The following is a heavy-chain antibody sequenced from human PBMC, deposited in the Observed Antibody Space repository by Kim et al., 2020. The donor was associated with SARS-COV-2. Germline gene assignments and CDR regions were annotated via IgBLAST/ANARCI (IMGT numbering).Heavy chain of an antibody. V-gene: IGHV3-49*04. CDR3: TRDSLHY. J-gene: IGHJ4*02. Sequence: GSLRLSCATSGFTFGDYAMSWVRQAPGKGLEWVGFIRSKAYSGTTEYAASVKGRFTISRDDSKSIAYLQMNSLKTEDTAVYYCTRDSLHYWGQGTLVTV. CDR2: IRSKAYSGTT. CDR1: GFTFGDYA.